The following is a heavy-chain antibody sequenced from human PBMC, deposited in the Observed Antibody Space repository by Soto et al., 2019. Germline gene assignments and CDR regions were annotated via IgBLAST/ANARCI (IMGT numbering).Heavy chain of an antibody. Sequence: PGGSLRLSCAASGLTFIKYWMTWVRQAPGKGLEWVATIKHDGSEKSNLDSVEGRFTISRDNAKNSLSLQMNSLRVEDTAVYFCASVNGYKGYQGLDVWGQRTPVTVSS. CDR1: GLTFIKYW. CDR3: ASVNGYKGYQGLDV. V-gene: IGHV3-7*01. D-gene: IGHD3-9*01. CDR2: IKHDGSEK. J-gene: IGHJ6*02.